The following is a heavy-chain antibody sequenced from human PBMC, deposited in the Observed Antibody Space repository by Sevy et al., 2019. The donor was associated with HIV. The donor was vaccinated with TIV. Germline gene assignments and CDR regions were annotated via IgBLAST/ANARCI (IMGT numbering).Heavy chain of an antibody. Sequence: GGSLRLSCAASVFTFSSYSIHWVRQAPGKGLEWVAVIWYDGSNKYYADSVKGRFTISRDNSRNTVYLQMNSLRAEDTAVYYCATTRGSGTYWRVFDYWGQGTLVTVSS. D-gene: IGHD3-10*01. CDR1: VFTFSSYS. J-gene: IGHJ4*02. CDR3: ATTRGSGTYWRVFDY. CDR2: IWYDGSNK. V-gene: IGHV3-33*01.